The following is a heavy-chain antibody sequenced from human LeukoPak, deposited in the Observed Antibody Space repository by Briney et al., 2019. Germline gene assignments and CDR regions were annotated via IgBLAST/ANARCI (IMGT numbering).Heavy chain of an antibody. Sequence: QSGGSLRLSCAASGFTFSIYAMSWVRQAPGKGLEWVSSITSSGESTYYADSVRGQLTISRDNSRNTVYLQMNSLRAEDTAVYYCSRDRPNYYGSNGHYYRRDGDYWGLGTLVTVSS. J-gene: IGHJ4*02. CDR2: ITSSGEST. CDR1: GFTFSIYA. D-gene: IGHD3-22*01. V-gene: IGHV3-23*01. CDR3: SRDRPNYYGSNGHYYRRDGDY.